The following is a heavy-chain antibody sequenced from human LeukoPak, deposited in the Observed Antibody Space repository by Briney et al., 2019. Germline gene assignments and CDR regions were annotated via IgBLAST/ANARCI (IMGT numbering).Heavy chain of an antibody. CDR2: ISSSGSTI. Sequence: GGSLRLSCAASGFTFSDYYMSWIRQAPGKGLEWVSYISSSGSTIYYADSVKGRFTISRDNAKNSLYLQMNSLRAEDTAVYYCARDRGDRIWSGYYTSYYYYYMDVWGKGTTVTVSS. CDR3: ARDRGDRIWSGYYTSYYYYYMDV. D-gene: IGHD3-3*01. CDR1: GFTFSDYY. J-gene: IGHJ6*03. V-gene: IGHV3-11*01.